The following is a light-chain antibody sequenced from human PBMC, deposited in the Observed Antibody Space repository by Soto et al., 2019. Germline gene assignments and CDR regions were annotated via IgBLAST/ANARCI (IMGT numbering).Light chain of an antibody. V-gene: IGKV1-6*01. CDR1: PGIRND. CDR2: AAS. J-gene: IGKJ5*01. CDR3: LQEYNYTIT. Sequence: IQMTQSPSSLSASVGDRVTITCRASPGIRNDLGWYQKKPGKAPKLLIYAASSLQSGVPSRFSGSGSGTDFNLTISSLQTEDFATYECLQEYNYTITFGQGTRLEIK.